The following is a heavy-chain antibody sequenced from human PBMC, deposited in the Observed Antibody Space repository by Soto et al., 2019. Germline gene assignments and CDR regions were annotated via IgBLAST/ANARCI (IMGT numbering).Heavy chain of an antibody. J-gene: IGHJ6*02. Sequence: SETLSLTCAVYGGSFSGYYWSWIRQPPGKGLEWIGEINHSGSTNYNPSLKSRVTISVDTSKSRFSLKLSSVTAADTAVYYCARRVIYYYGMDVWGQGTTVTVSS. V-gene: IGHV4-34*01. CDR3: ARRVIYYYGMDV. D-gene: IGHD2-8*01. CDR1: GGSFSGYY. CDR2: INHSGST.